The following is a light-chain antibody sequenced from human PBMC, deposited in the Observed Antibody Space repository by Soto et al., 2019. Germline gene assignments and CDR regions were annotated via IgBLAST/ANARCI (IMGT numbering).Light chain of an antibody. V-gene: IGKV1-5*01. CDR2: DAS. CDR1: QSISSW. Sequence: DIQMTQSPSTLSATAGDRVTITCRASQSISSWLAWYQHKPGKAPKLLIYDASNLDSGVPSRFSGSGSGTEFSRTISNLQPDDCATYYCQQYENYWTFGQGTRVEIK. CDR3: QQYENYWT. J-gene: IGKJ1*01.